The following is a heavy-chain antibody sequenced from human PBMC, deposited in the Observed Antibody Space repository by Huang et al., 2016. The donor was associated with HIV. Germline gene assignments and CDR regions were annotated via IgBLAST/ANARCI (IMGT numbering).Heavy chain of an antibody. V-gene: IGHV3-21*01. CDR2: ISTGSSYI. J-gene: IGHJ6*02. Sequence: EEQLVESGGNLVKPGGSLRLSCAASGFTFSKYTMNWVRQAQGKGLEWVSSISTGSSYIYYTDSVKGRFTISRDNAKNSLSLQMNSLRVEDTAVYYCARDFSVTPNYGMDVWGQGTTVTVSS. CDR1: GFTFSKYT. CDR3: ARDFSVTPNYGMDV. D-gene: IGHD2-21*02.